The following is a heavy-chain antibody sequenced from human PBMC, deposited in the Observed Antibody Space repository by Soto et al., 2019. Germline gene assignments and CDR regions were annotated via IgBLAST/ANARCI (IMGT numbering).Heavy chain of an antibody. Sequence: EVQLVESGGGLVKPGGSLRLSCAASGFNFNSYTINWVRQAPGKRLEWLSSISSSGYIFSTDSVRGRFTISRDNANNSVYLQIHSLRAEDTAVYFCASDCSGGSCYPGMDVWGQGTTVTVSS. J-gene: IGHJ6*02. D-gene: IGHD2-15*01. CDR3: ASDCSGGSCYPGMDV. CDR2: ISSSGYI. CDR1: GFNFNSYT. V-gene: IGHV3-21*01.